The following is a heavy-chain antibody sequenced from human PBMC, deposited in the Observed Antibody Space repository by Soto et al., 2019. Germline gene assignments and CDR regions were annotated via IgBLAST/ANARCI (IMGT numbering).Heavy chain of an antibody. CDR1: GASISSTEYY. D-gene: IGHD2-21*01. V-gene: IGHV4-39*01. Sequence: SETMSLTCTVSGASISSTEYYWAWIRQPPGKGLEWIGYIPYSGSTYHNPSLKSRVTMSVDTSKNQFSLKLSSVTAGDTAVYFCSTLGSGVRSVSHSCGIWGTWTKVP. CDR2: IPYSGST. CDR3: STLGSGVRSVSHSCGI. J-gene: IGHJ6*03.